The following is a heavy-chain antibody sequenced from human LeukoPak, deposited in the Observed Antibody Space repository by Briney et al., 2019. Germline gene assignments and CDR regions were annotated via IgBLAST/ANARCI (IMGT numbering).Heavy chain of an antibody. J-gene: IGHJ5*02. D-gene: IGHD3-22*01. CDR1: GYTFTGYY. V-gene: IGHV1-2*02. CDR2: INPNSGGT. CDR3: ARDNPSGVVVIFGRDLNWFDP. Sequence: ASVKVSCKASGYTFTGYYMHWVRQAPGQGLEWMGWINPNSGGTNYAQKFQGRVTMTRDTSISTAYMELSRLRSDDTAVYYCARDNPSGVVVIFGRDLNWFDPWGQGTLVTVSS.